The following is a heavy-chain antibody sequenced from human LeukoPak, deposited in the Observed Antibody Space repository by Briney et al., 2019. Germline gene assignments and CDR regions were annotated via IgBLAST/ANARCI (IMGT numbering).Heavy chain of an antibody. CDR3: ARDATAGNFDY. J-gene: IGHJ4*02. V-gene: IGHV4-59*01. CDR1: VGSMTSYY. D-gene: IGHD6-13*01. Sequence: PSETLSLTCTVSVGSMTSYYWSWIRQPPGKGLEYIGYIYYTGSTYYNPSLKSRVTISVDTSKNQYSLRLSSVTAADTAVYYCARDATAGNFDYWGQGTLVTVSS. CDR2: IYYTGST.